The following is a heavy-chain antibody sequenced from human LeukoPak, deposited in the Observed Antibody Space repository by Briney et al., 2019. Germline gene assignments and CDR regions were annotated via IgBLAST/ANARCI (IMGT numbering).Heavy chain of an antibody. CDR2: INHSGST. CDR3: ARSPRGGFGELFFDY. CDR1: GGSFSGYY. Sequence: SETLSLTCAVYGGSFSGYYWSWIRQPPGKGLEWIGEINHSGSTNYNPSLKSRVTISVDTSKNQFSLKLSSVTAADTAVYYCARSPRGGFGELFFDYWGQGTLVTVSS. D-gene: IGHD3-10*01. J-gene: IGHJ4*02. V-gene: IGHV4-34*01.